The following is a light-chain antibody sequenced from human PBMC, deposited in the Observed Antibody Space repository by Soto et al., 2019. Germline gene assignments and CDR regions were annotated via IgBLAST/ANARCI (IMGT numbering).Light chain of an antibody. V-gene: IGLV2-14*01. CDR2: EVS. Sequence: QSALTQPASVSGSPGQSITISCTGTSSDVGGYNYVSWYQHHPGKAPKLMIYEVSNRPSGVSHRFSGSKSGNTASLTISGLQADDEADYYCSSHTTSSTRVFGGGTKLTVL. J-gene: IGLJ3*02. CDR1: SSDVGGYNY. CDR3: SSHTTSSTRV.